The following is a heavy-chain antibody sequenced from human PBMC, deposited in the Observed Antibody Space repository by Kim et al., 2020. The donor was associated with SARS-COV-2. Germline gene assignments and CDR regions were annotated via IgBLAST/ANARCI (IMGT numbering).Heavy chain of an antibody. CDR1: GYNFISFD. J-gene: IGHJ4*02. Sequence: ASVKVSCQAFGYNFISFDINWVRQAPGQGPEWLGWLNRSTGKAGYSEKLQGRVTMLRQTSISTAHMELNSLKSDDTAIYYCTRSQLVWSPDSWGPGTLVT. D-gene: IGHD2-8*02. CDR3: TRSQLVWSPDS. V-gene: IGHV1-8*01. CDR2: LNRSTGKA.